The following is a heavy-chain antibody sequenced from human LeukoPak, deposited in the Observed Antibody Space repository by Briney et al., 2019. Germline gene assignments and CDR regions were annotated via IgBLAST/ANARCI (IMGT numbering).Heavy chain of an antibody. CDR2: INWNGGST. V-gene: IGHV3-20*04. CDR3: AKDVGMGATTEDYFDY. D-gene: IGHD1-26*01. Sequence: GGSLRLSCAASGFTFDDYGMSWVRQAPGKGLEWVSGINWNGGSTGYADSVKGRFTISRDNAKNSLYLQMNSLRAEDTAVYYCAKDVGMGATTEDYFDYWGQGTLVTVSS. J-gene: IGHJ4*02. CDR1: GFTFDDYG.